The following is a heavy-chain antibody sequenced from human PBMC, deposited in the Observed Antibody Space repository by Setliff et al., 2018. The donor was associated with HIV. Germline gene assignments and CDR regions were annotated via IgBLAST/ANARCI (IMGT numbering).Heavy chain of an antibody. V-gene: IGHV3-30*04. Sequence: GGSLRLSCAASGFTFTTYAMHWVRQAPGKGLEWVAVISIYDGSEKYYADSVKGRFTISRDNSKNMLYLEMNSLRAEDTAIYYCARVPLLGHTLDYWGQGTLVTVS. CDR2: ISIYDGSEK. J-gene: IGHJ4*02. CDR1: GFTFTTYA. CDR3: ARVPLLGHTLDY.